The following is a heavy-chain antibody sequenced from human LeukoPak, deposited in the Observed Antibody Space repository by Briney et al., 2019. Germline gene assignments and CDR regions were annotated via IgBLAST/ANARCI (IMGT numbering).Heavy chain of an antibody. J-gene: IGHJ4*02. D-gene: IGHD6-6*01. V-gene: IGHV3-30*02. CDR3: AKGGIEYSSSSVDY. Sequence: GRFTISRDNSKNTVDLQMDSLRAEDTAVYYCAKGGIEYSSSSVDYWGQGTLVTVSS.